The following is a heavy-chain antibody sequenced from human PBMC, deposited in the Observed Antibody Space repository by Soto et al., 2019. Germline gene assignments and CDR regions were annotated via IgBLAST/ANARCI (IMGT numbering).Heavy chain of an antibody. CDR2: IYSGGST. J-gene: IGHJ6*02. D-gene: IGHD3-10*01. V-gene: IGHV3-53*01. CDR3: ARDVSAGVTYYYYGMDV. Sequence: GGSLRLSCAASGFTVSSNYMSWVRQAPGKGLEWVSVIYSGGSTYYADSVKGRFTISRDNSKNTLYLQMNSLRAEDTAVYYCARDVSAGVTYYYYGMDVWGQGTTVTVSS. CDR1: GFTVSSNY.